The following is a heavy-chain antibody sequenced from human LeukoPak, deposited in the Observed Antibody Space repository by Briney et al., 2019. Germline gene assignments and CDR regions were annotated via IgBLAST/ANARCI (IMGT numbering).Heavy chain of an antibody. V-gene: IGHV4-59*01. D-gene: IGHD1-26*01. CDR2: IYYSGST. J-gene: IGHJ4*02. Sequence: ASETLSLTCTVSGGSISSYYWSWIRQPPGKGLEWIGYIYYSGSTNYNPSLKSRVTISVDTSKNQFSLKLSSVTAADTAVYYCARGSMADIVGATTFDYWGQGTLVTVSS. CDR3: ARGSMADIVGATTFDY. CDR1: GGSISSYY.